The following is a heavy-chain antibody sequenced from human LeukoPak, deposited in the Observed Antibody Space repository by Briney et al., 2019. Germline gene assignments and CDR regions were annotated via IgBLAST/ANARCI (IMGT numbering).Heavy chain of an antibody. J-gene: IGHJ4*02. D-gene: IGHD3-22*01. V-gene: IGHV4-4*07. CDR3: ARSPPHAYYYDSIGYFDY. CDR2: IYTSGST. Sequence: KASETLSLTCTVSGGSISSYYWSWIRQPAGKGLEWIGRIYTSGSTNYNPSLKSRVTMSVDTSKNQFSLKLSSVTAADTAVYYCARSPPHAYYYDSIGYFDYWGQGTLVTVSS. CDR1: GGSISSYY.